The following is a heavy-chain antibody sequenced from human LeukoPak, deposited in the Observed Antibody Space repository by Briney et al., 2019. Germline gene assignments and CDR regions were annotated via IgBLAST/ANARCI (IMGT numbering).Heavy chain of an antibody. CDR3: AREQPGDGWSGFDY. V-gene: IGHV3-30*15. J-gene: IGHJ4*02. D-gene: IGHD6-19*01. CDR2: ISDDGSRQ. Sequence: GGSLRLSCAASGFTLRSYAMRWGRQAPGKRLGWVAVISDDGSRQHYADFLEGRFTITRDNSKNTLSLQMSSLTSEDTAVYFCAREQPGDGWSGFDYWGQGTLVTVSS. CDR1: GFTLRSYA.